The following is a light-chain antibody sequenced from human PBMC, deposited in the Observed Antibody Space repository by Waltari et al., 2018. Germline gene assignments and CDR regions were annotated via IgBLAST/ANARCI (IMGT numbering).Light chain of an antibody. J-gene: IGLJ3*02. CDR3: CSYAGSYTV. V-gene: IGLV2-11*01. CDR2: DVS. Sequence: QSALXQPRSVSGSPGQSVTISCTGTXXXXGGYNYVSWYQQHPGKAPKLMIYDVSKLPSGVPDRFSGSKSGITASLTISGLQAXDEADYYCCSYAGSYTVXGGGTKLTVL. CDR1: XXXXGGYNY.